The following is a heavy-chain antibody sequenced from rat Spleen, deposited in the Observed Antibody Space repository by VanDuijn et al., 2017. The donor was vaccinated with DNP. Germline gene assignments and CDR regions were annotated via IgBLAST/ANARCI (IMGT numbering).Heavy chain of an antibody. CDR3: ATGSSYGFAN. D-gene: IGHD1-2*01. CDR2: ISYSGST. V-gene: IGHV3-1*01. Sequence: EVQLQESGPGLVKPSQSLSLTCSVTGYFITSNYWAWIRKFPGNKMEWIGHISYSGSTSYNPSLKSRISITRDTSKNQFFLQLNSVTTEDTATYYCATGSSYGFANWGQGTLVTVSS. J-gene: IGHJ3*01. CDR1: GYFITSNY.